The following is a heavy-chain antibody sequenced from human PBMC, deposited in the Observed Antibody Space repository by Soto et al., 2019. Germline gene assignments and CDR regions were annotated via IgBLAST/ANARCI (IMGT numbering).Heavy chain of an antibody. Sequence: PEKEKKWIGHIYYTGSTNYNPSLKRRATISVDTSKNQFYLKLSSVTAADTARYYFLNKKTTIDNWSDSLGQGPLVTV. CDR2: IYYTGST. J-gene: IGHJ5*01. D-gene: IGHD3-9*01. V-gene: IGHV4-59*08. CDR3: LNKKTTIDNWSDS.